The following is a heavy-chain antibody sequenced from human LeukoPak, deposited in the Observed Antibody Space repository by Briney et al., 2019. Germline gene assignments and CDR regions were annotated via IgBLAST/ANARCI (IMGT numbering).Heavy chain of an antibody. J-gene: IGHJ3*02. V-gene: IGHV4-30-4*01. Sequence: SQTLSLTCTVSGDSISTDNYFWSWIRQSPGEGLVWIGYIYSTGSAYYNPSLKSRVTISLDMSTNQFSLTLNSVTAADTAVYYCAREVNVPAGSDAFDIWGQGTMVTVSS. CDR3: AREVNVPAGSDAFDI. CDR2: IYSTGSA. D-gene: IGHD2-2*01. CDR1: GDSISTDNYF.